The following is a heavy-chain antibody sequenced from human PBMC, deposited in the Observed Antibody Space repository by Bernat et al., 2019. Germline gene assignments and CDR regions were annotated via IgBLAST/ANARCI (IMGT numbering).Heavy chain of an antibody. V-gene: IGHV4-39*01. CDR1: GGSISSGSYY. D-gene: IGHD3-22*01. CDR2: IYYSGST. J-gene: IGHJ4*02. CDR3: ARLLYYYDSSGYYNHFDY. Sequence: QLQLQESGPGLVKPSETLSLTCTVSGGSISSGSYYWGWIRQPPGKGLEWIGSIYYSGSTYYNPSLKSRVTISVDTSKNQFSLKLSSVTAADTAVYYCARLLYYYDSSGYYNHFDYWGQGTLVTVSS.